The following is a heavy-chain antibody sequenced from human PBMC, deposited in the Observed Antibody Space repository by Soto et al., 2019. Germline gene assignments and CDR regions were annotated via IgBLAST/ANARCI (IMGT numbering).Heavy chain of an antibody. J-gene: IGHJ4*02. D-gene: IGHD5-12*01. V-gene: IGHV1-69*06. CDR1: GSRFSNYV. CDR2: IIPIFNST. CDR3: AREGRGKKAGYSGLVSLGY. Sequence: QVQLVQSGAEVKTPGSSLKVSCKVSGSRFSNYVISWVRQAPGHGLEWLGRIIPIFNSTKYAQNFQGRVTITADKSTSTASLEFSSLRSDDTAVYYCAREGRGKKAGYSGLVSLGYWGQGTLVTVSS.